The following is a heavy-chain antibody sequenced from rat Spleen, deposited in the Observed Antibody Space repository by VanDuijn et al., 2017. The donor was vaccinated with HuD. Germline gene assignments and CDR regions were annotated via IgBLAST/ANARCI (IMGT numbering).Heavy chain of an antibody. J-gene: IGHJ2*01. D-gene: IGHD1-8*01. Sequence: EVQLVESGGGLVQPGRSLKLSCVASGFTFSNYGMAWVRQAPTKGLEWVASISYDGISTDHRDSVKGRFTISRDNAKSTLYLQMDSLRSEDTATYYCARQGNYSYWGQGVIVTVSS. CDR2: ISYDGIST. CDR3: ARQGNYSY. V-gene: IGHV5-29*01. CDR1: GFTFSNYG.